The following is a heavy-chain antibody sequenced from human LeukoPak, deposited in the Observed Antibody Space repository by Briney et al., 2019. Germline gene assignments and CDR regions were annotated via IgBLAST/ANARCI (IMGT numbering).Heavy chain of an antibody. CDR2: IYHSGGT. CDR3: ARGEWLLDPGDY. CDR1: GVSISSGGYY. D-gene: IGHD5-24*01. V-gene: IGHV4-30-2*01. Sequence: SETLSLTCTVSGVSISSGGYYWSWIRQPPGKGLEWIGYIYHSGGTYYNPSLKSRVTISVDTSKNQFSLKLSSVTAADTAVYYCARGEWLLDPGDYWGQGTLVTVSS. J-gene: IGHJ4*02.